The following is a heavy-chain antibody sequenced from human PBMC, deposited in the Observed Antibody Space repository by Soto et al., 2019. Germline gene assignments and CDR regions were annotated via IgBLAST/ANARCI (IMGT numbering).Heavy chain of an antibody. J-gene: IGHJ6*02. CDR3: ARGSDSGYDRFYYYYYGMDV. CDR1: GFTFSSYS. V-gene: IGHV3-21*01. Sequence: EVQLVESGGGLVKPGGSLRLSCAASGFTFSSYSMNWVRQAPGKGLEWVSSISSSSSYIYYADSVKGRFTISRDNAKNTLYRQRNSLRAEDTAVYYCARGSDSGYDRFYYYYYGMDVWGQGTTVTVSS. D-gene: IGHD5-12*01. CDR2: ISSSSSYI.